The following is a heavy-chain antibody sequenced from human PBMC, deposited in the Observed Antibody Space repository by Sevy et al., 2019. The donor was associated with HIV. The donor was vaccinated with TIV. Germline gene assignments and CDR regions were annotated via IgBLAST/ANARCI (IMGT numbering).Heavy chain of an antibody. V-gene: IGHV3-30*18. CDR3: AKGRDYVCYGMDV. D-gene: IGHD3-16*01. CDR1: GFTFSSYG. Sequence: GGSLRLSCAASGFTFSSYGMHWVRQAPGKGLEWVAVISYDGSNRYYADSVKGGFTIARANSKNTLYLQMNSLRAEDTAVYYCAKGRDYVCYGMDVWGQGTTVTVSS. CDR2: ISYDGSNR. J-gene: IGHJ6*02.